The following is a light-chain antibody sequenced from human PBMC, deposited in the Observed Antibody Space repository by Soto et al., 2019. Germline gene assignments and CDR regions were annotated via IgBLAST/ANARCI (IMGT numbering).Light chain of an antibody. V-gene: IGKV1-39*01. J-gene: IGKJ5*01. Sequence: QLAQSPSSLSASVGDRVTITCRASQTISSYLNWYQQKPGKAPRLLIFAASSLHSGVPSRFSGSGSGTDFTLTISSLQPEDFATYYCQQSYSTPDTFGQGTRLEMK. CDR2: AAS. CDR1: QTISSY. CDR3: QQSYSTPDT.